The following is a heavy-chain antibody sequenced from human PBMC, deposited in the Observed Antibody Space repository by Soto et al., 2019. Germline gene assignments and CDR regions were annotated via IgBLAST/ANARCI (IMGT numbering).Heavy chain of an antibody. CDR2: IVPIYRTA. D-gene: IGHD6-13*01. J-gene: IGHJ4*02. Sequence: SVKVSCKASGGTFSSYRINWVRQAPGQGLEWVGGIVPIYRTADYAQKFQGRVTITADESARTSYMELRSLKSQDTADYYGVRESGAKRSSRWGQGTVVSVSS. CDR3: VRESGAKRSSR. CDR1: GGTFSSYR. V-gene: IGHV1-69*13.